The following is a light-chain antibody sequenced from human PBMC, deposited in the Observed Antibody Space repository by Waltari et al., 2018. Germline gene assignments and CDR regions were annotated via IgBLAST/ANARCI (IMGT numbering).Light chain of an antibody. CDR1: QGISTY. CDR3: LQYNSNPLT. Sequence: DIQMTQSPSSLSASAGDRVTITCRASQGISTYLNWYQQKPGKAPKRLIYAASTLESGVPSRFSGSGSGTDFTPTISSLQPEDFATYYCLQYNSNPLTFGGGTKVEIK. CDR2: AAS. V-gene: IGKV1-17*01. J-gene: IGKJ4*01.